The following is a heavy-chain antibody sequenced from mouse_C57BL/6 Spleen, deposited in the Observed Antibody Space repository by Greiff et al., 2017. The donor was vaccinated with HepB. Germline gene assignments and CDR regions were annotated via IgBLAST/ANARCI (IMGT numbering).Heavy chain of an antibody. D-gene: IGHD1-1*01. Sequence: QVQLQQPGAELVKPGASVKMSCKASGYTFTSYWITWVKQRPGQGLEWIGDIYPGSGSTNYNEKFKSKATLTVDTSSSTAYMQLSSLTSEDSAVYYCARTVTTVVYFDYWGQGTTLTVSS. CDR3: ARTVTTVVYFDY. V-gene: IGHV1-55*01. CDR1: GYTFTSYW. J-gene: IGHJ2*01. CDR2: IYPGSGST.